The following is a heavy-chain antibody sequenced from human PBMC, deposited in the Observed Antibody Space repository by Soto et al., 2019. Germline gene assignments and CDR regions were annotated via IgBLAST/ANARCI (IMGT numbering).Heavy chain of an antibody. CDR1: GGSISSGGYY. D-gene: IGHD6-6*01. CDR3: ASGSSIAGLFYGMDV. V-gene: IGHV4-31*01. Sequence: QVQLQESGPGLVKPSQTLSLTCTVSGGSISSGGYYWTWIRQHPGKGLEWIGYNYYSGITYYNPSLQSPVTISLDTSKNQFSLKLRSVTAADTAVYYCASGSSIAGLFYGMDVWGQGTTVTVSS. CDR2: NYYSGIT. J-gene: IGHJ6*02.